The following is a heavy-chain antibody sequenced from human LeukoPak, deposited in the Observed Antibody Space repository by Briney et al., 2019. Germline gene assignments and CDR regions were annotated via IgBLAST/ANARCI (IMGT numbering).Heavy chain of an antibody. D-gene: IGHD1-14*01. J-gene: IGHJ4*02. Sequence: ASVKVSCKASGYTFTGYLMHWVRQAPGQGLEWMGWINPNTVATKSERKSHGRVTMTRDTSISTAYMELSRLRSDDTAVYYCARGQLTDDLDYWGQGTLVTVSS. CDR1: GYTFTGYL. CDR2: INPNTVAT. CDR3: ARGQLTDDLDY. V-gene: IGHV1-2*02.